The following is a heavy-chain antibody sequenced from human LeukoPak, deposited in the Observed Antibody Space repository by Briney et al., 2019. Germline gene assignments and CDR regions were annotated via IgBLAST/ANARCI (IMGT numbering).Heavy chain of an antibody. J-gene: IGHJ5*02. V-gene: IGHV4-39*03. CDR3: XXXGGTSSLISYSWFDP. CDR1: GDSFSRTSYY. CDR2: ISYNGVT. Sequence: PSETVSLTCTVSGDSFSRTSYYWGWIRQAPGKGLDWIGSISYNGVTYVNPSIESRVTISADTSRTQVYLKLTSVTAADTGFYXXXXXGGTSSLISYSWFDPWGQGKLVTVSS. D-gene: IGHD6-19*01.